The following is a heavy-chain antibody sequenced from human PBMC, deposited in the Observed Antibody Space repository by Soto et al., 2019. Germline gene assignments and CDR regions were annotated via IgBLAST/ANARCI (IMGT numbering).Heavy chain of an antibody. J-gene: IGHJ5*02. V-gene: IGHV1-8*01. CDR2: MNPNSGNT. D-gene: IGHD6-6*01. CDR3: ARVGAALPRRGYNWFDP. Sequence: QVQLVQSGAEVKKPGASVKVSCKASGYTFTSYDINWVRQATGQGLEWMGWMNPNSGNTGYAQKFQGRVTMTRNTSISTAYMELSSLRSEDTAVYYCARVGAALPRRGYNWFDPWGQGTLVTVSS. CDR1: GYTFTSYD.